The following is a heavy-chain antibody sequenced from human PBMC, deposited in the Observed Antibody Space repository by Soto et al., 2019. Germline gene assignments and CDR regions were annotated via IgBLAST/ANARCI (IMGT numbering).Heavy chain of an antibody. CDR2: MNPNSGNT. Sequence: ASVKVSCKASGYTFTSYDINWVRQATGQGLEWMGWMNPNSGNTGYEQKFQGRVTMTRNTSISTAYMELSSLRSEDTAVYYCARRLPQKKAAAERGNWFDPWGQGTLVTVSS. CDR1: GYTFTSYD. CDR3: ARRLPQKKAAAERGNWFDP. J-gene: IGHJ5*02. D-gene: IGHD6-13*01. V-gene: IGHV1-8*01.